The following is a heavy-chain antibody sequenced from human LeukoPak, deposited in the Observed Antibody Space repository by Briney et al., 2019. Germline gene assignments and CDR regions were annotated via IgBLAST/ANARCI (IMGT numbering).Heavy chain of an antibody. J-gene: IGHJ4*02. V-gene: IGHV3-11*01. CDR2: ISSSGTTI. CDR3: ARGIRQYAKSYFDY. Sequence: GGSLRLSCVASGFTFSDYYMSWVRQAPGKGLEWLSYISSSGTTIYYTDSVKGRFTISRDNAKNSLYLQMNSLRAEDTAVYYCARGIRQYAKSYFDYWGQGTLVTVSS. D-gene: IGHD4-11*01. CDR1: GFTFSDYY.